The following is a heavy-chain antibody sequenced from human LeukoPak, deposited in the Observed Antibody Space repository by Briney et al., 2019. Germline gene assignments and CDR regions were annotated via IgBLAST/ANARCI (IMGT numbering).Heavy chain of an antibody. Sequence: PSETLSLTCTVSGGSISSSNFYWGWIRQPPGKGLEWIGSMYHRGSTYYNPSLKSRVTISVDTSKNQFSLNLSSVTAADTAVYYCARHADSSGYYFSDFWGQGTLVTVSS. J-gene: IGHJ4*02. CDR2: MYHRGST. CDR1: GGSISSSNFY. CDR3: ARHADSSGYYFSDF. D-gene: IGHD3-22*01. V-gene: IGHV4-39*01.